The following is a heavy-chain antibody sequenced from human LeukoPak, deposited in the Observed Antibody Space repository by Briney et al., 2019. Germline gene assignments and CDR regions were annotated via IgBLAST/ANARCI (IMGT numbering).Heavy chain of an antibody. CDR2: ISATGGST. Sequence: PGGSLRLSCAASGFTFSSYAMSWVRQAPGKGLEWVSSISATGGSTYYADSVKGRFTISRDNSKNTPYLQMNSLRAEDTAVYYCAKGFIGYCSGGRCSTFDYWGQGTLVTVSS. V-gene: IGHV3-23*01. D-gene: IGHD2-15*01. CDR1: GFTFSSYA. J-gene: IGHJ4*02. CDR3: AKGFIGYCSGGRCSTFDY.